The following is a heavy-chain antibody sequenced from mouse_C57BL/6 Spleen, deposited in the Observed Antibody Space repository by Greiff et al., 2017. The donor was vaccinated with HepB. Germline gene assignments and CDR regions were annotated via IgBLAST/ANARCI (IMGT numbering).Heavy chain of an antibody. Sequence: EVHLVESGPELVKPGASVKISCKASGYSFTDYNMNWVKQSNGKSLEWIGVINPNYGTTSYNQKFKGKATLTVDQSSSTAYMQLNSLTSEDSAVYYCARGVITTVVATRGAMDYWGQGTSVTVSS. V-gene: IGHV1-39*01. CDR3: ARGVITTVVATRGAMDY. D-gene: IGHD1-1*01. J-gene: IGHJ4*01. CDR1: GYSFTDYN. CDR2: INPNYGTT.